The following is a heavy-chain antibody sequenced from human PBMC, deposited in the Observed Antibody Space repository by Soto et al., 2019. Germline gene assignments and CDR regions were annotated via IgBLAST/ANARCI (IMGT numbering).Heavy chain of an antibody. CDR2: ISWNSGSI. V-gene: IGHV3-9*01. J-gene: IGHJ4*02. Sequence: EVQLVESGGGLVQPGRSLRLSCAASGFTFDDYAMHWVRQAPGQGLEWVSGISWNSGSIGYADSVKGRFTISRDNAKNSLYLQMNSLRAEDTALYYCAKGSSGWYVWYFDYWGQGTLVTVSS. D-gene: IGHD6-19*01. CDR1: GFTFDDYA. CDR3: AKGSSGWYVWYFDY.